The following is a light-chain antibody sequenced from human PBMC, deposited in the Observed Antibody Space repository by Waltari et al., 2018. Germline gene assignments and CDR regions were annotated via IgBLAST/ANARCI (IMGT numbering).Light chain of an antibody. J-gene: IGKJ2*01. CDR1: RSVFYSPNNKHY. CDR2: WAS. Sequence: DIGMTQSPDSLVIPLGEGATINFKFSRSVFYSPNNKHYLAWYQHKVGQPPKLLISWASIRESGVPDRFSGSGSGTDFTLTISNLQPEDVAVYYCQQYYSTPPYTFGQGTKLEIK. V-gene: IGKV4-1*01. CDR3: QQYYSTPPYT.